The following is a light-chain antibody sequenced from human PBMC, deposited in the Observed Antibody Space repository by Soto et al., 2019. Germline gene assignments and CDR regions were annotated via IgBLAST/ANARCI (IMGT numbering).Light chain of an antibody. CDR2: AAP. CDR1: QSVSSY. V-gene: IGKV3-11*01. Sequence: EIVLTQSPATLSLSPGERATLSCRARQSVSSYLAWYQRKPGQAPSLLTYAAPNRATGIPARFSGSGSGTDFTLTISSLEPEDFAVYYCQQRSNWPPLLTFGGGTKVEIK. CDR3: QQRSNWPPLLT. J-gene: IGKJ4*01.